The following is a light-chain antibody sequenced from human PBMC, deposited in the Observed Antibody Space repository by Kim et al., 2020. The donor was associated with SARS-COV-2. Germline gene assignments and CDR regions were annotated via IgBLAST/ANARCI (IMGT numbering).Light chain of an antibody. J-gene: IGKJ1*01. CDR2: WAS. CDR3: QQYYTTPWT. V-gene: IGKV4-1*01. CDR1: QSVLYSSDNKNC. Sequence: DIVMTQFPDSLAVSLGERATINCKSSQSVLYSSDNKNCLAWYQQKPGQPPKLLIYWASTRESGVPDRFSGSGSGTDFTLTISSLQSEDVAVYYCQQYYTTPWTFGHGTKVDIK.